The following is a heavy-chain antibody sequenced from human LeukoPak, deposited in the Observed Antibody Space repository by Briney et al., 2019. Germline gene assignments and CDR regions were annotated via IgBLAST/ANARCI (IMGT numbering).Heavy chain of an antibody. CDR2: ISYDGSNK. CDR1: GFTFSSYG. D-gene: IGHD6-13*01. J-gene: IGHJ6*04. CDR3: ANDEPYSSSWSGDYYGMDV. Sequence: GRSLRLSCAASGFTFSSYGMHWVRKAPGKGLEWVAVISYDGSNKYYADSVKGRFTISRDNSKNTLYLQMNSLRAEDTAVYYCANDEPYSSSWSGDYYGMDVWGKGTTVTVSS. V-gene: IGHV3-30*18.